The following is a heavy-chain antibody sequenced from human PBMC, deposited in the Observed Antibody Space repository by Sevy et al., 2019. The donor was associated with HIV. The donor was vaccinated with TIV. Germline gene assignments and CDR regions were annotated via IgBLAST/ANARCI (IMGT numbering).Heavy chain of an antibody. Sequence: SVKVSCKASGGTFSSYAISWVRQAPGQGLEWMGGIIPIFGTANYAQKFQGRVTITADESTSTAYMELSSLRSEDTAVYYCARDGYGGGSYYYFDYWGQGTLVTVSS. V-gene: IGHV1-69*13. D-gene: IGHD1-26*01. J-gene: IGHJ4*02. CDR3: ARDGYGGGSYYYFDY. CDR2: IIPIFGTA. CDR1: GGTFSSYA.